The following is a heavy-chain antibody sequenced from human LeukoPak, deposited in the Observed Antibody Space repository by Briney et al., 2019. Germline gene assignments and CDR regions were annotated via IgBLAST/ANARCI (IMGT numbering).Heavy chain of an antibody. CDR1: GFTFNSAW. CDR3: ATYGSGRKFDY. Sequence: GGSLRLSCAASGFTFNSAWMSWVRQAPGKGLEWVAQIKTETDGGTTDYAAPVKGRFTISRDDSTNTLFLQINSLKSEDTAVYYCATYGSGRKFDYWGQGILVTVSS. J-gene: IGHJ4*02. CDR2: IKTETDGGTT. D-gene: IGHD3-10*01. V-gene: IGHV3-15*01.